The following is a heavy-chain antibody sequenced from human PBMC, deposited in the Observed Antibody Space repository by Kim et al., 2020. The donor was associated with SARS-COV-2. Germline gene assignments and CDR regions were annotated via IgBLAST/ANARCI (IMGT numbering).Heavy chain of an antibody. Sequence: SETLSLTCTVSGGSISSYYWSWIRQPPGKGLEWIGYIYYSGSTNYNPSLKSRVTISVDTTKNQFSLKLSSVTAADTAVYYCARDLGSSSWYSDYYYYGMDVWGQGTTVTVSS. D-gene: IGHD6-13*01. CDR3: ARDLGSSSWYSDYYYYGMDV. J-gene: IGHJ6*02. CDR2: IYYSGST. CDR1: GGSISSYY. V-gene: IGHV4-59*13.